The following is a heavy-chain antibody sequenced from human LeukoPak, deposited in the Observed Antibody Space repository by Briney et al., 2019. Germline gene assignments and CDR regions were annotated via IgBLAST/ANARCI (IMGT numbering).Heavy chain of an antibody. V-gene: IGHV3-23*01. Sequence: GGSLRLSCAASGFSYTSFAMSWVRQAPGKGLEWVSVISGSADSTYYADSVKGRFTISRDNSKNTLYLQMNSLRAEDTAVYYCVRGGESTWSWGQGTLVTVSS. J-gene: IGHJ5*02. CDR3: VRGGESTWS. CDR2: ISGSADST. D-gene: IGHD2-15*01. CDR1: GFSYTSFA.